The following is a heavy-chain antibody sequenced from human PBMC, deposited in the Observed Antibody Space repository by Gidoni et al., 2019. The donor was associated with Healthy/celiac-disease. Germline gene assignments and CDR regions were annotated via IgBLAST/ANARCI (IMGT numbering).Heavy chain of an antibody. CDR1: GFTFGDYA. V-gene: IGHV3-9*01. J-gene: IGHJ5*02. CDR2: ISWNSGSI. CDR3: AKSLQLVENNWFDP. D-gene: IGHD6-13*01. Sequence: EVQLVESGGGLVQPGRALRPSCAASGFTFGDYAMHWVRQAPGKGLEWVSGISWNSGSIGYADSVKGRFTISRDNAKNSLYLQMNSLRAEDTALYYCAKSLQLVENNWFDPWGQGTLVTVSS.